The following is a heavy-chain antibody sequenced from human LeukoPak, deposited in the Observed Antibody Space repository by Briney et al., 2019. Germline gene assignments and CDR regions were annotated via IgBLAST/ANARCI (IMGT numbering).Heavy chain of an antibody. Sequence: PSETLSLTCTVSGGSISSYYWSWIRQPPGKGLEWIGYIYYSGSTNYNPSLKSRVTISVDTSKNQFSLKLSSVTAADTAVYYCARSSAYCGGDCWGAFDIWGQGTIVTVSS. CDR2: IYYSGST. D-gene: IGHD2-21*02. V-gene: IGHV4-59*08. CDR3: ARSSAYCGGDCWGAFDI. CDR1: GGSISSYY. J-gene: IGHJ3*02.